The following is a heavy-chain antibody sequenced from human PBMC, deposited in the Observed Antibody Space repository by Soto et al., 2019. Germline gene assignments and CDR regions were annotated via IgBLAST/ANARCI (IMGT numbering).Heavy chain of an antibody. CDR1: GFTFSNAC. V-gene: IGHV3-15*07. CDR2: IKSKTDGGTT. D-gene: IGHD3-9*01. J-gene: IGHJ6*02. CDR3: TTHKSHYDILTGYYYYYYGMDV. Sequence: GGSLRLSCAASGFTFSNACMNWVRQAPGKGLEWVGRIKSKTDGGTTDYAAPVKGRFTISRDDSKNTLYLQMNSLKTEDTAVYYCTTHKSHYDILTGYYYYYYGMDVWGQGTTVTVSS.